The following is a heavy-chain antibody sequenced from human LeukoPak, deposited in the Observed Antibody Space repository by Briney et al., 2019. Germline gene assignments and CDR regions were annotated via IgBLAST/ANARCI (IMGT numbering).Heavy chain of an antibody. CDR2: INPNSGDT. Sequence: EASVKVSCKASGYTFTGYYIHWVRQAPGQGLEWMGWINPNSGDTNYAQKFQGRVSMTGDTSISTAYMELSRLRSDDTAVYYCARTLVVINDAFDIWGQGTMVTVSS. CDR3: ARTLVVINDAFDI. D-gene: IGHD3-22*01. J-gene: IGHJ3*02. V-gene: IGHV1-2*02. CDR1: GYTFTGYY.